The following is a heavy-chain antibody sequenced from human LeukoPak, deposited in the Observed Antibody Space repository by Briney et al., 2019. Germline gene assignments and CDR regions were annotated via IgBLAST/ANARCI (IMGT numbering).Heavy chain of an antibody. CDR3: AKDKAPGSWHTPSDF. D-gene: IGHD6-13*01. J-gene: IGHJ4*02. V-gene: IGHV3-23*01. CDR1: GFTFRTYA. CDR2: ISDSGDGT. Sequence: GGSLRLSCAASGFTFRTYAMSWVRQAPGKGLEWVSGISDSGDGTYYAESVKGRFTISRDNSKNTVFLQMNSLRADDTAKYYCAKDKAPGSWHTPSDFWDQGTLVTVSS.